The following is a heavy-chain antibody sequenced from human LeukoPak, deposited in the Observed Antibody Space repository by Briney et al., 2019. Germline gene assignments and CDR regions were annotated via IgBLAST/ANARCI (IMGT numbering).Heavy chain of an antibody. J-gene: IGHJ3*02. D-gene: IGHD1-26*01. CDR2: ISYDGSNK. Sequence: GGSLRLSCAASGFTFSSYAMHWVRQAPGKGLEWVAVISYDGSNKYYADSVKGRFTISRDNSKDTLYLQMNSLRAEDTAVYYCQGELGCDAFDIWGQGTMVTVSS. CDR1: GFTFSSYA. V-gene: IGHV3-30*04. CDR3: QGELGCDAFDI.